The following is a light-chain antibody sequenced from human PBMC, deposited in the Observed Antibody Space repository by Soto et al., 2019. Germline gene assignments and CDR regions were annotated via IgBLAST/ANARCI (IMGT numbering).Light chain of an antibody. J-gene: IGKJ1*01. CDR3: QKYNSSPRT. V-gene: IGKV1-27*01. Sequence: DIQMTQSPSSLSASVGDRVTITCRASQGISNYLAWYQQKPRKVPKLLIYAASTFQSGVASRFTGRGSGRDFALTISSLQPEDVASYYSQKYNSSPRTFCQGTKVEIK. CDR1: QGISNY. CDR2: AAS.